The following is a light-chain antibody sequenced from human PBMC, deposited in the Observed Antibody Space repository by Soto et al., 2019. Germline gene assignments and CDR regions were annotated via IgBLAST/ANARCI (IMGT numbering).Light chain of an antibody. Sequence: IQLTQSPSSLSASVGDRVTVTCRASQSINIYLNWYQQKPGKAPTLLIYATSSLQSGVPSRFSGGGSRTDFTLTISSLQPEDFATYYCQQSYRSPYTFGQGTKMDI. V-gene: IGKV1-39*01. J-gene: IGKJ2*01. CDR1: QSINIY. CDR3: QQSYRSPYT. CDR2: ATS.